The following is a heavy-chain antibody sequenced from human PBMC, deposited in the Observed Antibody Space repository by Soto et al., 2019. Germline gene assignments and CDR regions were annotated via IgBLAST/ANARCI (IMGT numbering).Heavy chain of an antibody. CDR2: IIPILGIA. Sequence: QVQLVQSGAEVKKPGSSVKVSCKASGGTXXSXXXXXXXXXXXXGLEWMGRIIPILGIANYAQKFQGRVTXXXXXXXXXXXXXXXXXXXXXXXVXYCASXFKDDYGVYWGQGTLVTVSS. CDR3: ASXFKDDYGVY. J-gene: IGHJ4*02. CDR1: GGTXXSXX. V-gene: IGHV1-69*02. D-gene: IGHD3-10*01.